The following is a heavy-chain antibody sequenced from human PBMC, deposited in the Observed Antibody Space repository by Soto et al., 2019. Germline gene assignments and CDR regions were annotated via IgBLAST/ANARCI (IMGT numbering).Heavy chain of an antibody. CDR3: GTVRASWYIDF. V-gene: IGHV4-30-4*01. CDR2: ITHSWTT. Sequence: SETLSLTCTISGVSFDTGNFFWSWIRQSPGKGPEWIAYITHSWTTYYNPSLKSRLSISADMSKNQFSVELHSVTAADTAVYYCGTVRASWYIDFWGQGIPVTVS. D-gene: IGHD6-13*01. J-gene: IGHJ4*01. CDR1: GVSFDTGNFF.